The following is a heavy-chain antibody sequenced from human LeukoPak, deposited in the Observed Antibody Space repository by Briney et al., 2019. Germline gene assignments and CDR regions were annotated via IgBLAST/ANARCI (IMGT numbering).Heavy chain of an antibody. CDR2: INHSGST. V-gene: IGHV4-34*01. CDR1: GGSFSGYY. Sequence: SSETLSLTCAVYGGSFSGYYWSWIRQPPGKGLEWIGEINHSGSTNYNPSLKSRVTISVDTSKNQFSLKLSSVTAADTAVYYGARGRIQDYWGEETLVTVSS. CDR3: ARGRIQDY. J-gene: IGHJ4*02. D-gene: IGHD5-18*01.